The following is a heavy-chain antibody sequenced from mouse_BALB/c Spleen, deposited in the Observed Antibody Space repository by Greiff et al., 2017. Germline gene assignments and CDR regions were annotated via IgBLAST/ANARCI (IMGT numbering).Heavy chain of an antibody. Sequence: EVQLQQSGAELVRPGALVKLSCKASGFNINDYYMHWVKQRPEQGLEWIGWIDPENGNTIYDPKFQGKASITADTSSNTAYLQLSSLTSEDTAVYYCARYDEGYYAMDYWGQGTSVTVSS. V-gene: IGHV14-1*02. J-gene: IGHJ4*01. CDR2: IDPENGNT. D-gene: IGHD2-14*01. CDR1: GFNINDYY. CDR3: ARYDEGYYAMDY.